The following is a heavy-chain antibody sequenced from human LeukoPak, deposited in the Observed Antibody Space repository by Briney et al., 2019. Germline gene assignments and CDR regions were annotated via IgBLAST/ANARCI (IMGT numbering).Heavy chain of an antibody. V-gene: IGHV4-34*01. CDR1: GGSFSGYY. Sequence: SETLSLTCAVYGGSFSGYYWSWIRQPPGKGLEWIGEISHSGSTNYNPSLKSRVTISVDTSKNQFSLKLSSVTAADTAVYYCARGDYDSSGYYVEAPFQHWGQGTLVTVSS. D-gene: IGHD3-22*01. CDR3: ARGDYDSSGYYVEAPFQH. J-gene: IGHJ1*01. CDR2: ISHSGST.